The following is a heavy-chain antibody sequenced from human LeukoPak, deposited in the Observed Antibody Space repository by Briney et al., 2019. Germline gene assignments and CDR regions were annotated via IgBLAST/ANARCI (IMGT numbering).Heavy chain of an antibody. CDR1: GYTFSGYY. J-gene: IGHJ4*02. D-gene: IGHD3-22*01. Sequence: GASLKVSCKASGYTFSGYYMHGVRQAPRQGLEWMGRINPNSGGTNYAQKFQGRVTMTRDTSISTAYMELSRLRSDDTAVYYCARDQTHYYDSSGYSDYWGQGTLVTVSS. CDR2: INPNSGGT. V-gene: IGHV1-2*06. CDR3: ARDQTHYYDSSGYSDY.